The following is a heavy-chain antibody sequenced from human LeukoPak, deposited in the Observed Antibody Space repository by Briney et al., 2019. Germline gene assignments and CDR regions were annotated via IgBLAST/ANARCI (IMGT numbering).Heavy chain of an antibody. D-gene: IGHD5-18*01. V-gene: IGHV3-30*18. J-gene: IGHJ4*02. CDR1: GFTFSSYG. CDR2: ISYDGSNK. CDR3: AKEHRDGYSYGQGLDY. Sequence: GGSLRLSCAASGFTFSSYGLHWVRQAPGKGLEWVAVISYDGSNKHYADSVKGRFTISRDNSKNTLYLQMNSLRAEDTAVYYCAKEHRDGYSYGQGLDYWGQGTLVTVSS.